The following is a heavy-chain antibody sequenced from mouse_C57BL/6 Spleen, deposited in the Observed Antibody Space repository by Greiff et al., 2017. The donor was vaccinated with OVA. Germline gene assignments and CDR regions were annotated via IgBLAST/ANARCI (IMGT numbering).Heavy chain of an antibody. CDR1: GFTFSDYY. CDR2: INYDGSST. D-gene: IGHD1-1*01. CDR3: ARDQLLQGYFDV. V-gene: IGHV5-16*01. Sequence: EVQLVESEGGLVQPGSSMKLSCTASGFTFSDYYMAWVRQVPEKGLEWVANINYDGSSTYYLDSLKSRFIISRDNAKNILYLQMSSLKSEDTATYYCARDQLLQGYFDVWGTGTTVTVSS. J-gene: IGHJ1*03.